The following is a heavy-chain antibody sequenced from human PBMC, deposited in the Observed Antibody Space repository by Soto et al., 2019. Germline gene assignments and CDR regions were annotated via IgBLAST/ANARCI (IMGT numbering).Heavy chain of an antibody. D-gene: IGHD6-19*01. CDR2: ISESGGST. Sequence: GGSLRLSCAASGFSFSSYSMSWVRQAPGKGLEWVSGISESGGSTYDVDSVKGRFTISRDNSKNTLYLQMNSLRAEDTAVYFCAKDSQWLVYSGGQYWYFDLWGRGTLVTVSS. CDR1: GFSFSSYS. J-gene: IGHJ2*01. V-gene: IGHV3-23*01. CDR3: AKDSQWLVYSGGQYWYFDL.